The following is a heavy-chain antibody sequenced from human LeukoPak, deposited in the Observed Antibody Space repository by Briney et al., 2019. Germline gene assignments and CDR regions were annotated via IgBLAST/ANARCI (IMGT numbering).Heavy chain of an antibody. V-gene: IGHV5-51*01. CDR1: GYSFTNYW. D-gene: IGHD6-6*01. CDR3: ARSPRPLMAARPSSSFWLDP. CDR2: IYPGDSDT. J-gene: IGHJ5*02. Sequence: GESLKISCKGSGYSFTNYWIGWVRHMLEKDLEWVGIIYPGDSDTRYSPSFQGQVTISADKSISTAYLQWSSLKASDTAMYYCARSPRPLMAARPSSSFWLDPWGQGTQVTVSS.